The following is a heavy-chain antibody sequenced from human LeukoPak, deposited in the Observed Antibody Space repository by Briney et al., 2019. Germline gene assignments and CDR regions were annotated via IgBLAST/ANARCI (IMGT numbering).Heavy chain of an antibody. J-gene: IGHJ4*02. CDR1: GVTFSGSA. CDR2: ISDNGDST. CDR3: EKSPSEAQWGYFDY. D-gene: IGHD1-26*01. V-gene: IGHV3-23*01. Sequence: PGGSLRLSCAASGVTFSGSAMTWVRQAPGKGLEWVSSISDNGDSTYYADSVKGRFTISRDNSRDALYVQMHSLRAEDAAVYYCEKSPSEAQWGYFDYGGQGTLVTVS.